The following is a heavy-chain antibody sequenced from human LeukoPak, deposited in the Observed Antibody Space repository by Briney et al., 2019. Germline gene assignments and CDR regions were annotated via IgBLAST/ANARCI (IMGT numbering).Heavy chain of an antibody. J-gene: IGHJ1*01. CDR3: ARDRPIVGDPRPNTEYFQH. CDR2: ISGYNANT. V-gene: IGHV1-18*01. Sequence: GASVKVSCKASGYTFTSYGISWVRQAPGQGPEWMGWISGYNANTNYAQSLQGRVTMTTDTSTSTAYMDLRCLRSDDTAVYYCARDRPIVGDPRPNTEYFQHWGQGTLVTVSS. CDR1: GYTFTSYG. D-gene: IGHD1-26*01.